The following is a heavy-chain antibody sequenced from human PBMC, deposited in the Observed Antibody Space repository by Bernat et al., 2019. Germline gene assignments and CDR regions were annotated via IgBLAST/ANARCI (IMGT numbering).Heavy chain of an antibody. D-gene: IGHD3-3*01. V-gene: IGHV4-39*07. J-gene: IGHJ6*03. CDR3: ARAPQYYDFWSGDPPVHYYYMDV. Sequence: QLQLQESGPGLVKPSETLSLTCTVSGGSISSSSYYWGWIRQPPGKGLEWIGSIYYSGSTNYNPSLKSRVTISVDTSKNQFSLKLSSVTAADTAVYYCARAPQYYDFWSGDPPVHYYYMDVWGKGTTVTVSS. CDR2: IYYSGST. CDR1: GGSISSSSYY.